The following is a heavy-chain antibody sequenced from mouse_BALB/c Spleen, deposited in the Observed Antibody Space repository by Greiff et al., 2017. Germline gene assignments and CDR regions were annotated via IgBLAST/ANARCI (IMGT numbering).Heavy chain of an antibody. J-gene: IGHJ2*01. CDR2: IYPGNSDT. CDR3: TRGGLGPFFDY. CDR1: GYSFTSYW. Sequence: EVQLQQSGTVLARPGASVKMSCKASGYSFTSYWMHWVKQRPGQGLEWIGAIYPGNSDTSYNQKFKGKAKLTAVTSASTAYMELSSLTNEDSAVYYCTRGGLGPFFDYWGQGTTLTVSS. D-gene: IGHD4-1*01. V-gene: IGHV1-5*01.